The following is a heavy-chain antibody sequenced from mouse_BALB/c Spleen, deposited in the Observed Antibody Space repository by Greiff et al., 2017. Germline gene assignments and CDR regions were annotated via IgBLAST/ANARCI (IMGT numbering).Heavy chain of an antibody. Sequence: VQLLESAAELARPGASVTMSCKASGFTFTSYTMHWVQQRPGQGLEWLGYINPSSGYTEYNQKFKDKTTLTADKSSSTDYMQLSSMTSEDSAVYYCAREAHYYDSSSFDYWGQGTTLTVSS. D-gene: IGHD1-1*01. CDR2: INPSSGYT. CDR1: GFTFTSYT. J-gene: IGHJ2*01. V-gene: IGHV1-4*02. CDR3: AREAHYYDSSSFDY.